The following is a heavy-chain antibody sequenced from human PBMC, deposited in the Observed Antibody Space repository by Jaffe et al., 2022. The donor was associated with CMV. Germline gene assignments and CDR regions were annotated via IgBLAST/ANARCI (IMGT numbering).Heavy chain of an antibody. CDR3: ARQVTIFGVVIIEPYYFDY. Sequence: QLQLQESGPGLVKPSETLSLTCTVSGGSISSSSYYWGWIRQPPGKGLEWIGSIYYSGSTYYNPSLKSRVTISVDTSKNQFSLKLSSVTAADTAVYYCARQVTIFGVVIIEPYYFDYWGQGTLVTVSS. CDR1: GGSISSSSYY. D-gene: IGHD3-3*01. J-gene: IGHJ4*02. V-gene: IGHV4-39*01. CDR2: IYYSGST.